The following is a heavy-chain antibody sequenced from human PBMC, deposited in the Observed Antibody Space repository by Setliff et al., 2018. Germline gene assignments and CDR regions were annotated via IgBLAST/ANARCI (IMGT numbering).Heavy chain of an antibody. V-gene: IGHV5-51*01. CDR2: VYCGDSDT. CDR1: EYTFTNYW. Sequence: GESLKISCKASEYTFTNYWIGWVRQMPGKGLEWMGVVYCGDSDTRYSPSFQGQVTMSADKSIRSAYLQWSSLKASDTALYYCAKDRSRDYDDSSGYDHWGQGTLVTVSS. D-gene: IGHD3-22*01. CDR3: AKDRSRDYDDSSGYDH. J-gene: IGHJ4*02.